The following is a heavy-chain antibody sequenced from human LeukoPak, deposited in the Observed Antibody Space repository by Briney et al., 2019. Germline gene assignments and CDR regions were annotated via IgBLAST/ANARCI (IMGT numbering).Heavy chain of an antibody. Sequence: PGGSLRLSCAASGFTFSSYGMSWVRQAPGKGLEWVSAISGSGGSTYYADSVKGRFTISRDNSKNTLYLQMNSLRAEDTAVYYCAKESYYDSSGYYGYWGQGTLVTVSS. CDR3: AKESYYDSSGYYGY. D-gene: IGHD3-22*01. J-gene: IGHJ4*02. V-gene: IGHV3-23*01. CDR1: GFTFSSYG. CDR2: ISGSGGST.